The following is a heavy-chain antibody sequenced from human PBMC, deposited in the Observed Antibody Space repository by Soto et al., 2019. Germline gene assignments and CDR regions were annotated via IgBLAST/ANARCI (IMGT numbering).Heavy chain of an antibody. Sequence: PGGSLRLSCAASGFIFSDYYMAWVRQAPGKGLEWVSYISSGGDTIYYADSVKGRFTISRDNAKNSLYLQMNSLRAEDTAVYYCARAFGIRHADYWGQGTLVTVSS. CDR3: ARAFGIRHADY. CDR2: ISSGGDTI. V-gene: IGHV3-11*01. D-gene: IGHD3-16*01. CDR1: GFIFSDYY. J-gene: IGHJ4*02.